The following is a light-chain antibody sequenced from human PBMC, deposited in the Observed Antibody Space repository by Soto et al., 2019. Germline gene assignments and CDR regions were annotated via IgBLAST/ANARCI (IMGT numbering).Light chain of an antibody. CDR3: MQALRTPFT. CDR2: MAS. Sequence: DIVMTLSPFSLPVTPGEPASISCRSSQSLLNSKGYNYLDWYLQKPGQSPQLLIYMASTRASGVPDRFSGSGSGTDFTLKISRVEAEDVGVSYCMQALRTPFTFGQGTRLEIK. V-gene: IGKV2-28*01. J-gene: IGKJ5*01. CDR1: QSLLNSKGYNY.